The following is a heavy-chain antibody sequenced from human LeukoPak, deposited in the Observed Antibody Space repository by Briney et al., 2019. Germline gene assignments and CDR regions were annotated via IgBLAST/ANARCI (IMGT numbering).Heavy chain of an antibody. CDR2: IWYDGSNK. CDR3: ARGNGGYYSHFDY. Sequence: GGSLRLSCEASGFTFSNNGLHWVRQAPGKGREGVAGIWYDGSNKYYANSVKGRFTIARDNSRNTLYLQMNSRRAEDTAVYYCARGNGGYYSHFDYWGQGTLVTVSS. J-gene: IGHJ4*02. D-gene: IGHD3-22*01. CDR1: GFTFSNNG. V-gene: IGHV3-33*01.